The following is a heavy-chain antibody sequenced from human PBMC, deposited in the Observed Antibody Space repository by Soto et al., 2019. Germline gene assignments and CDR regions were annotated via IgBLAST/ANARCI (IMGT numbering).Heavy chain of an antibody. CDR3: ARRVAVPGAHIDY. V-gene: IGHV4-59*01. J-gene: IGHJ4*02. CDR2: VYYTGST. Sequence: SETLSLSCSVSGGSISGSYWSWIRQSPWKGLEWLGYVYYTGSTNYSPSLRSRVSISVDTSKNEFSLRLSSVTAADTAVYFCARRVAVPGAHIDYWGQGTQVTVSS. CDR1: GGSISGSY. D-gene: IGHD6-19*01.